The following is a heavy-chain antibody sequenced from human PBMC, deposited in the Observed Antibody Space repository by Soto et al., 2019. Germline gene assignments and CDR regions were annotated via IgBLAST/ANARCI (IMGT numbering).Heavy chain of an antibody. CDR1: SYSISNGYY. D-gene: IGHD3-22*01. J-gene: IGHJ5*02. Sequence: SETLSLTCTVSSYSISNGYYWGWIRQPPGKGLESIGNVYGSGRTYYNPSLKGRVAISVDTSKNQFSLRLSSVTAADTAVYYCLRDNDSSSYSDPWGQGTMVTVYS. CDR3: LRDNDSSSYSDP. V-gene: IGHV4-38-2*02. CDR2: VYGSGRT.